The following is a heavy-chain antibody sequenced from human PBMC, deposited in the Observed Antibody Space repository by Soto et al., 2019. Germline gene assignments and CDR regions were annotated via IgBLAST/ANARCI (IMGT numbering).Heavy chain of an antibody. CDR3: AIYGGTSVYFDY. Sequence: QVQLQESGPGLVKPSQTLSLTCTVSGGSISSGDYYWSWIRQPPGKGLEWIGYIYYSGSTYYNPSLRRRVXXXVXXSKNQFSLKRSSVTAADTAVYSCAIYGGTSVYFDYWGQGTLVTVSS. J-gene: IGHJ4*02. CDR2: IYYSGST. CDR1: GGSISSGDYY. V-gene: IGHV4-30-4*01. D-gene: IGHD4-17*01.